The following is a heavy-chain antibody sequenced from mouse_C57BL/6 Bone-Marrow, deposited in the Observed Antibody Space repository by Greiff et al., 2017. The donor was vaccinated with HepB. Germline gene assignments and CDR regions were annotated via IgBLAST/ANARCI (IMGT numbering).Heavy chain of an antibody. CDR1: GFTFSDYY. Sequence: EVQVVESGGGLVQPGGSLKLSCAASGFTFSDYYMYWVRQTPEKRLEWVAYISNGGGSTYYPDTVKGRFTISRDNAKNNLYLQMSRLKSEDTAMYYCASGIYYYSSSYWYFDVWGTGTPVTVSS. V-gene: IGHV5-12*01. J-gene: IGHJ1*03. D-gene: IGHD1-1*01. CDR3: ASGIYYYSSSYWYFDV. CDR2: ISNGGGST.